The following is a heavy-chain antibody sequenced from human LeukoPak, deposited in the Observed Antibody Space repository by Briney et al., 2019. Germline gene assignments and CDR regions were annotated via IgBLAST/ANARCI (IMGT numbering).Heavy chain of an antibody. Sequence: GGSLRLSCAASGFTFSSYSMNWVRQAPGKGLEWVSTISGSGGGTYYADSVKGRFTISRDNSKNTLYLQMNSLRAEDTAVYYCAKTHYYDSSGYPMVAEVPFDYWGQGTLVTVSS. J-gene: IGHJ4*02. CDR1: GFTFSSYS. V-gene: IGHV3-23*01. CDR3: AKTHYYDSSGYPMVAEVPFDY. D-gene: IGHD3-22*01. CDR2: ISGSGGGT.